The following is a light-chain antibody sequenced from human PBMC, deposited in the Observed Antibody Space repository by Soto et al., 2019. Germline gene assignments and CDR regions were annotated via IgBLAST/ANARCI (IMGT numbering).Light chain of an antibody. CDR3: QQRSNWPPIT. CDR1: QSVSSY. Sequence: EIVLTQSTAALPLSPGERATLSCTSSQSVSSYLAWYQQKPGQAPRLLIYDASNRATGIPARFSGSGSGTDFTLTISSLEPEDFAVYYCQQRSNWPPITFGQGTRLEIK. CDR2: DAS. V-gene: IGKV3-11*01. J-gene: IGKJ5*01.